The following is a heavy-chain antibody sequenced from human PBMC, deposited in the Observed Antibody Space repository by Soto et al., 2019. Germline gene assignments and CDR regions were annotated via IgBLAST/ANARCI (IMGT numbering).Heavy chain of an antibody. CDR3: ARLRITGTSRPFDY. V-gene: IGHV1-2*02. CDR1: GYTFTGYY. D-gene: IGHD1-20*01. Sequence: GASVKVSCKSSGYTFTGYYIHWVRQAPGQGLEWMGWINPNSGGTNYAQKFQGRVTMTRDTSISTAYMELSRLRSDDTAVYYCARLRITGTSRPFDYWGQGTLVTVSS. CDR2: INPNSGGT. J-gene: IGHJ4*02.